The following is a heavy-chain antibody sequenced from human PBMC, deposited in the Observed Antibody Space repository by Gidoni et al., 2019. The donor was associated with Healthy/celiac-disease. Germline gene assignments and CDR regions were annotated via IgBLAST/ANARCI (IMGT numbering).Heavy chain of an antibody. V-gene: IGHV4-31*03. CDR1: GGSISSGGYY. CDR2: IYYSGST. CDR3: ARVGSPYCSGGTCFSVYWFDP. Sequence: QVQLQESGPGLVKPSQTLSLTCTVSGGSISSGGYYWSWIRQHPGKGLEWIGYIYYSGSTYYNPSLKSRLTISVDTSKNQFSLKLSSVTAADTAVYYCARVGSPYCSGGTCFSVYWFDPWGQGTLVTVSS. J-gene: IGHJ5*02. D-gene: IGHD2-15*01.